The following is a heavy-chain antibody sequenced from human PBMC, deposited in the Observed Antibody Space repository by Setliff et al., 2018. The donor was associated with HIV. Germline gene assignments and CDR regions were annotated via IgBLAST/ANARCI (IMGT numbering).Heavy chain of an antibody. D-gene: IGHD6-25*01. CDR2: INTITGNP. CDR3: ARTGAGAILGNAFDI. V-gene: IGHV7-4-1*02. Sequence: ASVKVSCKASGYTFTDYSMNWVRQAPGQGLEWMGWINTITGNPAYAQGFTGRFVMSLDTSVSTTYLQISVLQAEDTALYYCARTGAGAILGNAFDIWGQGTMVTVSS. CDR1: GYTFTDYS. J-gene: IGHJ3*02.